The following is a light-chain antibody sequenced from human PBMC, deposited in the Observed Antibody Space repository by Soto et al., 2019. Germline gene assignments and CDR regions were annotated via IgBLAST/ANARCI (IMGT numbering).Light chain of an antibody. CDR1: QLISSW. J-gene: IGKJ4*01. V-gene: IGKV1-12*01. CDR2: AAS. Sequence: IQITQSPSSVSASVGDTVTITCRASQLISSWLAWYQQKPGKAPKLLIYAASNLQSGVPSRFSGSESGTDFTLTISSRQPEDFATYFCQQASSFPLTVGGGTKV. CDR3: QQASSFPLT.